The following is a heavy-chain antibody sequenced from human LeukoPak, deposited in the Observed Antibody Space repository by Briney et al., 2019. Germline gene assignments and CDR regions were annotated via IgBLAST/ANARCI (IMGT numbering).Heavy chain of an antibody. Sequence: ASVKVSCKASGYTFTGYYLFWVRQAPGQGLEWMGWINPNSGATKYAQKFQGRVTLTTDTSIRTAYMELSSLRSDDTAVYYCVRDERSCYGDKHYPDLGFWGQGTPVIVSS. V-gene: IGHV1-2*02. CDR3: VRDERSCYGDKHYPDLGF. CDR1: GYTFTGYY. J-gene: IGHJ4*02. CDR2: INPNSGAT. D-gene: IGHD4/OR15-4a*01.